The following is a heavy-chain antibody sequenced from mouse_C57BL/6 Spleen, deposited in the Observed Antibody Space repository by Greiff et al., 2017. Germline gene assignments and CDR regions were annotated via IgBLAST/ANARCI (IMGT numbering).Heavy chain of an antibody. J-gene: IGHJ3*01. D-gene: IGHD1-1*01. CDR3: ARLEDYYGSSPFAY. V-gene: IGHV1-69*01. CDR2: IDPSDSYT. Sequence: VQLQQSGAELVMPGASVKLSCKASGYTFTSYWMHWVKQRPGQGLEWIGEIDPSDSYTNYNQKFKGKSTLTVDKSSSTAYMQLSSLTSEDSAVYYCARLEDYYGSSPFAYWGQGTLVTVSA. CDR1: GYTFTSYW.